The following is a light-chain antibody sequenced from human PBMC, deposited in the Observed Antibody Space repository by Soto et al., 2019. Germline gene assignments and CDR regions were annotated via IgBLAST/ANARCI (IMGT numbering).Light chain of an antibody. V-gene: IGKV2-28*01. Sequence: EIVMTQSPVSLPVTPGEPASISCRSSQSLLHSTGDNYLHWYLQKPGQPPQLLIHLGSNRASGVSDRFSGSGSGTHFTLLISRVEAEDVGVYYCKQTLQTPFTFGSGTKVDIK. CDR1: QSLLHSTGDNY. J-gene: IGKJ3*01. CDR3: KQTLQTPFT. CDR2: LGS.